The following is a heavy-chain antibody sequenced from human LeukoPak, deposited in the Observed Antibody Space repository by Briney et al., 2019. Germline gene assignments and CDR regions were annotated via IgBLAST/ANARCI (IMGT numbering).Heavy chain of an antibody. Sequence: SAVKVSCKASGGTFSSYAISWVRQAPGQGLEWMGGIIPIFGTANYAQKFQGRVTITTDESTGTAYMELSSLQSEDTAVYYCAREEPGVMGAFDIWGQGTMVTVSS. J-gene: IGHJ3*02. CDR2: IIPIFGTA. V-gene: IGHV1-69*05. CDR1: GGTFSSYA. D-gene: IGHD1-14*01. CDR3: AREEPGVMGAFDI.